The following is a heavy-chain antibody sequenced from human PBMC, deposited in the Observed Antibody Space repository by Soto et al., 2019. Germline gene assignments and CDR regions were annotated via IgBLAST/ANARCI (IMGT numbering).Heavy chain of an antibody. J-gene: IGHJ6*02. CDR3: ARGGYCSGGSCYELYYYGMDV. CDR1: GGTFSSYA. V-gene: IGHV1-69*13. CDR2: IIPIFGTA. Sequence: SVKVSCKASGGTFSSYAISWVRQAPGQGLEWMGGIIPIFGTANYAQKFQGRVTITADESTSTAYMELSSLRSEDTAVYYCARGGYCSGGSCYELYYYGMDVWGQGTTVPISS. D-gene: IGHD2-15*01.